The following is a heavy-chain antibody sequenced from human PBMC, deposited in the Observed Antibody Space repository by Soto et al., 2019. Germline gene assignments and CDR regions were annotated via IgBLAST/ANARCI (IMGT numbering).Heavy chain of an antibody. J-gene: IGHJ4*02. D-gene: IGHD3-16*01. CDR3: AGDPWAAYY. CDR1: GFTVSTKY. CDR2: IYSGGST. Sequence: GSLRLSCSGSGFTVSTKYISWVRQAPGKGLEWVSVIYSGGSTFYADSVRGRFTISRDNSKNTVNLQMNSLRAEDTAVYYCAGDPWAAYYWGQGTLVTVSS. V-gene: IGHV3-66*01.